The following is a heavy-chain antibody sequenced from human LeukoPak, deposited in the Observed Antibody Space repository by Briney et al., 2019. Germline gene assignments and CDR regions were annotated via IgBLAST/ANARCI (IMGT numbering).Heavy chain of an antibody. CDR1: GGSISSSSYY. Sequence: PSETLSLTCTVSGGSISSSSYYWGWIRQPPGKGLEWIGYIYHSGSTYYNPSLKSRVTISVDRSKSQFSLKLSSVTAADTAVYYCARLVRGNWFDPWGQGTLVTVSS. D-gene: IGHD6-6*01. CDR3: ARLVRGNWFDP. V-gene: IGHV4-39*07. J-gene: IGHJ5*02. CDR2: IYHSGST.